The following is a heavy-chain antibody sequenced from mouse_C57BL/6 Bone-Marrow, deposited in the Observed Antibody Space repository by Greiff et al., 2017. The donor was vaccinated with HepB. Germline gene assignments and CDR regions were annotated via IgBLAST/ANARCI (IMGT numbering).Heavy chain of an antibody. Sequence: LQESGAELARPGASVKLSCKASGYTFTSYGISWVKQRTGQGLEWIGEIYPRSGNTYYNEKFKGKATLTADKSSSTAYMELRSLTSEDSAVYFCARGDITTVVEDYWGQGTTLTVSS. CDR1: GYTFTSYG. V-gene: IGHV1-81*01. CDR3: ARGDITTVVEDY. D-gene: IGHD1-1*01. J-gene: IGHJ2*01. CDR2: IYPRSGNT.